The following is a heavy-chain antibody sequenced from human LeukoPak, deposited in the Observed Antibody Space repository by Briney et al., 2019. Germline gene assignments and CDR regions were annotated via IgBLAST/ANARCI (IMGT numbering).Heavy chain of an antibody. CDR1: GFTFSSYA. Sequence: GGSLRLSCAASGFTFSSYAMSWVRQAPPEELEWVSAISGSGGSTYYADSVKGRFTISRDNSKNTLYLQMNSLRAEDTAVYYCAKFFAYCGGDCYSSGYFRHWGQGTLVTVSS. D-gene: IGHD2-21*02. CDR2: ISGSGGST. J-gene: IGHJ1*01. V-gene: IGHV3-23*01. CDR3: AKFFAYCGGDCYSSGYFRH.